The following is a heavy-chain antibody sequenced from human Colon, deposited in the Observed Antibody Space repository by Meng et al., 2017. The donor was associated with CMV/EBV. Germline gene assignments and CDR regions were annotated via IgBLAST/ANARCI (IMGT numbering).Heavy chain of an antibody. CDR2: INGDGSST. CDR1: GFIFSRYW. J-gene: IGHJ6*02. D-gene: IGHD1-1*01. Sequence: GESLKISCAASGFIFSRYWMHWVRQVPGKGLVWVSRINGDGSSTSYADSVKGRFTISRDNAKNTLYLQMNSLRAEDTAVYYCATGGVVQLDPMDVWGQGTTVTVSS. CDR3: ATGGVVQLDPMDV. V-gene: IGHV3-74*01.